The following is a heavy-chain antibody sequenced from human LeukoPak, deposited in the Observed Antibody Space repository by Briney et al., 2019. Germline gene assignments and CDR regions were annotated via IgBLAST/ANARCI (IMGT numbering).Heavy chain of an antibody. CDR1: ALSVSSNY. Sequence: GGSRRLSWAAAALSVSSNYMSCVSQAPGEGLEWDSVIYSGGNTYYADSVKGRFTNSRDNSKTTLYLQMNSLRAEDTAVYYCASGYCSGGHCYSVYFQHWGQGTLVTVSS. D-gene: IGHD2-15*01. CDR2: IYSGGNT. J-gene: IGHJ1*01. CDR3: ASGYCSGGHCYSVYFQH. V-gene: IGHV3-53*01.